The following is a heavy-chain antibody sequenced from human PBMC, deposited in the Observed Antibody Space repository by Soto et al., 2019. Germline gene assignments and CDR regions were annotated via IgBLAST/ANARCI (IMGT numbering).Heavy chain of an antibody. V-gene: IGHV3-23*01. CDR1: GFVFSDYA. Sequence: EVQLLDSGGGWVQPGGSLRLSCVASGFVFSDYAMSWVRQAPGKGLEWVSAISAGGSDTYYADSVKGRFTVSRVNSQNPLFPPMKTLKARDTAIFYWASVPILCGWFRCFPEGFDSWGQGTLVTVSS. J-gene: IGHJ4*01. CDR2: ISAGGSDT. D-gene: IGHD3-9*01. CDR3: ASVPILCGWFRCFPEGFDS.